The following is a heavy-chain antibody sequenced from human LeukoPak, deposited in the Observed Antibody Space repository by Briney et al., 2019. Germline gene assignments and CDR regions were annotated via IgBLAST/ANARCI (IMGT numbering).Heavy chain of an antibody. Sequence: PGGSLRLSCAASGFTFSAYWMKWVRQAPGKGLEWVADITPDGNEKYYVDSVKGRFTISRDNAKNSLYLLMNGLRAEDTAVYYCLSAGFTGDDSWGQGTLVTVS. CDR3: LSAGFTGDDS. CDR1: GFTFSAYW. CDR2: ITPDGNEK. V-gene: IGHV3-7*05. D-gene: IGHD6-13*01. J-gene: IGHJ4*02.